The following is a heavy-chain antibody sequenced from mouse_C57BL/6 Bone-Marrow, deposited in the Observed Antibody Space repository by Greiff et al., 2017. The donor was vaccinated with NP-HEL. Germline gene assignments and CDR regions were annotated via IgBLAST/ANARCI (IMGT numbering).Heavy chain of an antibody. J-gene: IGHJ3*01. V-gene: IGHV1-20*01. CDR2: INPYNGDT. CDR3: ARRGYDGYYAGFAY. D-gene: IGHD2-3*01. CDR1: GYSFTGYF. Sequence: EVQLQQSGPELVKPGASVKISCKASGYSFTGYFMNWVMQSHGKSLEWIGRINPYNGDTFYNQKFKGKATLTVDKSSSTAHMELRSLTSEDSAVYDCARRGYDGYYAGFAYWGQGTLVTVSA.